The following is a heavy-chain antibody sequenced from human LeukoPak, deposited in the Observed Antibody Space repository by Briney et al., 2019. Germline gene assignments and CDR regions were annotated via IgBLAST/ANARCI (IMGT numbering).Heavy chain of an antibody. Sequence: GGSLRLSCEASGFAFNYVWMNWDRHAPGKGREWVGRIKSKINGETTEYAAPVKGRFTISRDDSKNTLYLEMNSLTTEDTAVYYCTKGLGSFDSSDFDDWGQGTLVTVSS. J-gene: IGHJ4*02. CDR2: IKSKINGETT. V-gene: IGHV3-15*07. CDR3: TKGLGSFDSSDFDD. D-gene: IGHD3-22*01. CDR1: GFAFNYVW.